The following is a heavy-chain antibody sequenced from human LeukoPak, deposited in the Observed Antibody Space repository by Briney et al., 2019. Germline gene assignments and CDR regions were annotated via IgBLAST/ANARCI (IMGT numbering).Heavy chain of an antibody. V-gene: IGHV3-74*01. CDR2: INSDGSST. CDR3: AKDPDSSGYYYVGADY. J-gene: IGHJ4*02. CDR1: GFTFSSYW. D-gene: IGHD3-22*01. Sequence: GGSLRLSCAASGFTFSSYWMHWVRQAPGKGLVWVSRINSDGSSTSYADSVKGRFTISRDNSKNTLYLQMNSLRAEDTAVYYCAKDPDSSGYYYVGADYWGQGTLVTVSS.